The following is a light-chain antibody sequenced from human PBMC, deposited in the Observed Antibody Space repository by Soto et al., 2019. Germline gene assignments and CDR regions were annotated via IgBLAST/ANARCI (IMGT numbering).Light chain of an antibody. V-gene: IGKV3-11*01. CDR2: DAS. J-gene: IGKJ2*01. CDR1: QSVTSY. CDR3: QQCINWPPPYT. Sequence: EIVLTQSPATVSLSPGERATLSCRASQSVTSYLAWYQQRPGQAPRLLIYDASTRATGIPARFSGSGSGTDFTLTISSLQPEDFAVYYCQQCINWPPPYTFGQGTKLEIK.